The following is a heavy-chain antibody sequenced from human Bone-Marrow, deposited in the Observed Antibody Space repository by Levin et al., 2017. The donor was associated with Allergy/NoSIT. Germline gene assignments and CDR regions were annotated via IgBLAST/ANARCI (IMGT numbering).Heavy chain of an antibody. D-gene: IGHD6-19*01. Sequence: GGSLRLSCAASGFTFSSYSMNWVRQAPGKGLEWVSSISSSSSYIYYADSVKGRFTISRDNAKNSLYLQMNSLRAEDTAVYYCARREYARQYSAVAGTHSYFDYWGQGTLVTVSS. CDR3: ARREYARQYSAVAGTHSYFDY. V-gene: IGHV3-21*01. CDR1: GFTFSSYS. CDR2: ISSSSSYI. J-gene: IGHJ4*02.